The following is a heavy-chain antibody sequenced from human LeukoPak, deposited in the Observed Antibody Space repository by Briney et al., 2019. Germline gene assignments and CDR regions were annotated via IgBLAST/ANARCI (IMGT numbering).Heavy chain of an antibody. J-gene: IGHJ4*02. D-gene: IGHD6-19*01. CDR3: ARDAYDSSGGYFDY. Sequence: GGSLRLSCAASGFTFTSYAMNWVRQAPGQGLEWMGWINTNTGNPTYAQGFTGRFVFSLDTSVSTAYLQISSLKAEDTAVYYCARDAYDSSGGYFDYWGQGTLVTVSS. CDR1: GFTFTSYA. V-gene: IGHV7-4-1*02. CDR2: INTNTGNP.